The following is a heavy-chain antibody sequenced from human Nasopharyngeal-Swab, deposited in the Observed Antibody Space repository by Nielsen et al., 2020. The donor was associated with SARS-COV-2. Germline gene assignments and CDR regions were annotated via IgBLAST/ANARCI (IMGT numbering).Heavy chain of an antibody. J-gene: IGHJ6*03. Sequence: SETLSLTRTVSGGSISSYYWSWIRQPPGKGLEWIGHIYYSGSTNYNPSLKSRVTISVDTSKNQFSLKLSSVTAADTAVYYCARGTIRGYYYYYMDVWGKGTTVTVSS. V-gene: IGHV4-59*01. CDR1: GGSISSYY. CDR3: ARGTIRGYYYYYMDV. CDR2: IYYSGST. D-gene: IGHD3-9*01.